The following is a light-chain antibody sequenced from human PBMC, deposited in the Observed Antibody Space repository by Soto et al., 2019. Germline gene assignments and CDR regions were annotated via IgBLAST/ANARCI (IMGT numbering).Light chain of an antibody. Sequence: IVMTQSPATLSVSPGERATLSCRASQSAGSNLAWYQQKPGQAPRLLIYGASTRATGIPARFSGSGSGTEFTLTIGSLQSEDFAVYYCQKYKSWPLTFGGGTKVDIK. CDR2: GAS. V-gene: IGKV3-15*01. CDR1: QSAGSN. CDR3: QKYKSWPLT. J-gene: IGKJ4*01.